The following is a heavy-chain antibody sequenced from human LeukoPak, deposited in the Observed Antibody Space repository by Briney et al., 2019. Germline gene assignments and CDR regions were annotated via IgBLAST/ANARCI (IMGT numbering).Heavy chain of an antibody. V-gene: IGHV4-39*01. Sequence: SETLSLTCTVSGGSISSSTYHWGWIRQPPGKGLEWIGSIYYSGSTYYNPSLKSRVTISVDTSKNQFSLKLSSVTAADTAVYYCARQGPSRFYDSSGRENWFDPWGQGTLVTVSS. CDR3: ARQGPSRFYDSSGRENWFDP. J-gene: IGHJ5*02. CDR1: GGSISSSTYH. D-gene: IGHD3-22*01. CDR2: IYYSGST.